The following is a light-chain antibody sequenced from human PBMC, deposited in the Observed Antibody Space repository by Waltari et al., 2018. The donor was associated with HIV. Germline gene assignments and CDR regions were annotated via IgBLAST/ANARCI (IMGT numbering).Light chain of an antibody. V-gene: IGLV1-40*01. J-gene: IGLJ3*02. CDR3: QSYDSSLSGSV. CDR2: GNS. Sequence: QSVLTQPPSVSAAPGQRVTISCTGSGPHIRAGYDVPWYPQLPGTAPKPLIHGNSNRPSGFPYRFSGSKSGTSASLAITGLQAEDEADYYCQSYDSSLSGSVFGGGTKLTVL. CDR1: GPHIRAGYD.